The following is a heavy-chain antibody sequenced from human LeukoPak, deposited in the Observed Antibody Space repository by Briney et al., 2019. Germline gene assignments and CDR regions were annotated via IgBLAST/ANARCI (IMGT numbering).Heavy chain of an antibody. CDR2: ISGSGGST. CDR1: GFTFSSYA. CDR3: AKDYYYDSSGYLIY. D-gene: IGHD3-22*01. V-gene: IGHV3-23*01. J-gene: IGHJ4*02. Sequence: GGSLRLSCAASGFTFSSYAMSWVRQPPGKGLEWVSAISGSGGSTYYADSVKGRFTISRDNSKNTLYLQMNSLRAEDTAVYYCAKDYYYDSSGYLIYWGQGTLVTVSS.